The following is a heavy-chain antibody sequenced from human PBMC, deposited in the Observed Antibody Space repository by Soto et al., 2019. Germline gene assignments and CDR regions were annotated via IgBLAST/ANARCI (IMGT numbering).Heavy chain of an antibody. CDR2: VIPIFGTA. J-gene: IGHJ3*02. Sequence: SVKVSCKASGGTFSSYAISWVRQARGQGLEWMGGVIPIFGTANYAQKFQGRVTITADKSTSTAYMELISLRSDDTPVYYCGMPRRDGYNCAFDIWGQGTMVTVS. CDR3: GMPRRDGYNCAFDI. CDR1: GGTFSSYA. D-gene: IGHD5-18*01. V-gene: IGHV1-69*06.